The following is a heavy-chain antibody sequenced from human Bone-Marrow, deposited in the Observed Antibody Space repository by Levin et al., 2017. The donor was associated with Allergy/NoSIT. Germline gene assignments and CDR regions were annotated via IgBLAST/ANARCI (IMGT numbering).Heavy chain of an antibody. V-gene: IGHV3-30*04. Sequence: GESLKISCAASGFTFSSYAMHWVRQAPGKGLEWVAVISYDGSNKYYADSVKGRFTISRDNSKNTLYLQMNSLRAEDTAVYYCAREHKLYSGYDWGPFDYWGQGTLVTVSS. J-gene: IGHJ4*02. CDR3: AREHKLYSGYDWGPFDY. CDR2: ISYDGSNK. D-gene: IGHD5-12*01. CDR1: GFTFSSYA.